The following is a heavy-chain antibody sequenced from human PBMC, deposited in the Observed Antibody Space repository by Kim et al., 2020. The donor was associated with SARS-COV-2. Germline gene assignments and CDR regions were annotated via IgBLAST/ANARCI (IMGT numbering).Heavy chain of an antibody. CDR3: AKDRAHSSTWFSGGD. CDR2: ISSSGDIT. CDR1: GFTFSSYA. V-gene: IGHV3-23*01. Sequence: GGSLRLSCAASGFTFSSYAMTWVRQAPGKGLEWVSCISSSGDITYYADSVKGRFSISRDNSKDTLYLQMNSLRVEDTAVYYCAKDRAHSSTWFSGGDWGQGTLDTVSS. D-gene: IGHD6-13*01. J-gene: IGHJ1*01.